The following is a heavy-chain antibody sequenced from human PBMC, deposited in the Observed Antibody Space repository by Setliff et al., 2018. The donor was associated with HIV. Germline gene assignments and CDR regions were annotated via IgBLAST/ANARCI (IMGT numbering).Heavy chain of an antibody. CDR2: IKKDGSEK. D-gene: IGHD3-10*01. V-gene: IGHV3-7*01. CDR1: GFTFSTYW. J-gene: IGHJ4*02. Sequence: GGSLRLSCAASGFTFSTYWMSWVRQAPGKGLEWVANIKKDGSEKYYVDSVKGRFTISRDNAKKSLDLQMNSLRVDDTAVYYCARPGRSNYWDSFDYWGQGILVTVSS. CDR3: ARPGRSNYWDSFDY.